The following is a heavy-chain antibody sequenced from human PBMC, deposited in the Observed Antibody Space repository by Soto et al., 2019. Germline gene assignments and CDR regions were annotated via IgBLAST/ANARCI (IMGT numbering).Heavy chain of an antibody. CDR2: ISAYNGNT. CDR3: ARRVPFGRGYYTDWSDP. J-gene: IGHJ5*02. Sequence: ASVKVSCKASGYTFTSYGISWVRQAPGQGLEWMGWISAYNGNTNYAQKLQGRVTMTTDTSTSTAYMELRSLRSDDTAVYYCARRVPFGRGYYTDWSDPWGQGTLVTVSS. V-gene: IGHV1-18*04. CDR1: GYTFTSYG. D-gene: IGHD3-3*01.